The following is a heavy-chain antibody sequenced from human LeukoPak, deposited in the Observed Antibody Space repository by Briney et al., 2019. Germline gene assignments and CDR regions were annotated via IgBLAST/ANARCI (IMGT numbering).Heavy chain of an antibody. CDR2: ISSSSSYI. CDR1: GFTFSSYS. J-gene: IGHJ4*02. D-gene: IGHD3-10*01. Sequence: GGSLRLSCAASGFTFSSYSMNWVRQAPGKGLEWVSSISSSSSYIYYADSVKGRFTISRDNSKNTLYLQMNSPRAEDTAVYYCAKNMRNLKRELLWFGELSFDYWGQGTLVTVSS. V-gene: IGHV3-21*04. CDR3: AKNMRNLKRELLWFGELSFDY.